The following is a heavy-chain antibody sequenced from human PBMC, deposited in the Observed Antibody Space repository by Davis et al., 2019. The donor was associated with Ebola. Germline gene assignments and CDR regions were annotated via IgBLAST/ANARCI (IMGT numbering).Heavy chain of an antibody. V-gene: IGHV4-30-4*01. CDR1: GGSISSGDYF. D-gene: IGHD3-22*01. CDR2: IYYSGNA. J-gene: IGHJ2*01. Sequence: SETLSLTCTVSGGSISSGDYFWSWIRQPPGKGLEWIGYIYYSGNAYYNPSLKSRVTISVDNSKNHFSLKLNSVSAADTAVYYCARHEAYYYDSSGYYSGWYFDLWGRGTLVTVSS. CDR3: ARHEAYYYDSSGYYSGWYFDL.